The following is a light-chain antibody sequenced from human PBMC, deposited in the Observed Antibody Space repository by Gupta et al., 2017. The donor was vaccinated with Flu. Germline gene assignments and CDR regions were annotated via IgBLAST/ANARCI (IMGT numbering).Light chain of an antibody. CDR3: CSYAGSTTYG. CDR1: SSDIGTYNF. J-gene: IGLJ1*01. CDR2: EDS. V-gene: IGLV2-23*01. Sequence: QSALTQPASVSGSPGQPITISCTGTSSDIGTYNFVSWYQQYPGKAPKLMIYEDSKRPSGVSDRFSGSKSGNTASLTISGVQPEDEADYYCCSYAGSTTYGFGSGTSVSVL.